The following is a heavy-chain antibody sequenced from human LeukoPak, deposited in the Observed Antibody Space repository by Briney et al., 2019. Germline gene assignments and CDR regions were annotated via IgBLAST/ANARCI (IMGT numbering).Heavy chain of an antibody. Sequence: SETLSLTCTVSGASINSNNYYWGWIRQPPGKGLEWIGTFFYRRSTYYNPSLKSRVTISVDTSKNQFSLKLSSVTAADTTVYYCVGGGYSGYDLGSFDYWGRGSLVTVSS. J-gene: IGHJ4*02. CDR3: VGGGYSGYDLGSFDY. V-gene: IGHV4-39*01. CDR2: FFYRRST. CDR1: GASINSNNYY. D-gene: IGHD5-12*01.